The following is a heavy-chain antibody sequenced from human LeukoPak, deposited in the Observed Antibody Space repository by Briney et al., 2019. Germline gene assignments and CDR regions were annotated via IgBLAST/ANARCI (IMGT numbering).Heavy chain of an antibody. J-gene: IGHJ4*02. CDR2: IGGGGTE. Sequence: TGGSLRLSCAPSGFTVSSNYMSWVRQAPGKGLEWVSGIGGGGTEYYADSVKGRFIISSDSSQNLVHLQMNSLTVEDTAVYYCARAQRALDYWGQGTLVTVSS. V-gene: IGHV3-53*01. CDR1: GFTVSSNY. CDR3: ARAQRALDY. D-gene: IGHD1-1*01.